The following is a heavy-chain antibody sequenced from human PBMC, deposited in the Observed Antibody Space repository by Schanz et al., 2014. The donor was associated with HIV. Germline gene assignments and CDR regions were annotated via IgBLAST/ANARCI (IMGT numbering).Heavy chain of an antibody. J-gene: IGHJ6*02. CDR3: AKDRNYYDNRYIGKGNYYYYYGMDV. CDR2: ISGSGGTT. D-gene: IGHD3-22*01. V-gene: IGHV3-23*04. Sequence: EVQLVESGGGLVQPGGLLRLSCAASGFTFSTYAMTWVRQAPGKGLEWVSSISGSGGTTYFADSVKGRFTISRDNSKNTLYLQVKSLRAEDTAVYYCAKDRNYYDNRYIGKGNYYYYYGMDVWGQGTTVTVSS. CDR1: GFTFSTYA.